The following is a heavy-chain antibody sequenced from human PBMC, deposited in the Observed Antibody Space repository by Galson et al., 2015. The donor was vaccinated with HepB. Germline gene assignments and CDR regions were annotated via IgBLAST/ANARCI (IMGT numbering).Heavy chain of an antibody. V-gene: IGHV3-23*01. D-gene: IGHD3-9*01. CDR2: ISGSGGST. CDR1: GFTFSSYA. J-gene: IGHJ4*02. Sequence: SLRLSCAASGFTFSSYAMSWVRQAPGKGLEWVSAISGSGGSTYYADSVKGRFTISRDNSKNTLYLQMNSLRAEDTAVYYCAKGKNHYDILTGYPYGDYGADYWGQGTLVTVSS. CDR3: AKGKNHYDILTGYPYGDYGADY.